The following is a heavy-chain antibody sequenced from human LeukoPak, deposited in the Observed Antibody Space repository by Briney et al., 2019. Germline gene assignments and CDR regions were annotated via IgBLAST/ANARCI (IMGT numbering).Heavy chain of an antibody. CDR3: ARGIVVVPAATRRDYYMDV. Sequence: GASVKVSCKASGYTCISYDSNWVRQATGQGLEWMVWMNPNSGNTGYAQKFQGRVTITRNTSISTAYMELSSLRSEDTAVYYCARGIVVVPAATRRDYYMDVWGKGTTVTVSS. V-gene: IGHV1-8*03. CDR1: GYTCISYD. CDR2: MNPNSGNT. D-gene: IGHD2-2*01. J-gene: IGHJ6*03.